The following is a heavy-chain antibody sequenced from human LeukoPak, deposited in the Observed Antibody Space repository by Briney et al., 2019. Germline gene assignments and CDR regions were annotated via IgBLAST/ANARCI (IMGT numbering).Heavy chain of an antibody. CDR2: ISSSGSTI. D-gene: IGHD2-15*01. CDR1: GFTFSDYY. J-gene: IGHJ4*02. V-gene: IGHV3-11*01. CDR3: ARDSYCSGGSCFDY. Sequence: GGSLRLSCAASGFTFSDYYMSWIRQAPGEGLECVSYISSSGSTIYYADSVKGRFTISRDNAKNSLYLQMNSLRAEDTAVYYCARDSYCSGGSCFDYWGQGTLVTVSS.